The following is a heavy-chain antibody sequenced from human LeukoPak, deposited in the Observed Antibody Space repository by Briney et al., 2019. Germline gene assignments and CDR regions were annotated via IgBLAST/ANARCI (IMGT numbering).Heavy chain of an antibody. D-gene: IGHD2-2*01. CDR1: GGSISSYY. CDR2: IYYSGST. V-gene: IGHV4-59*01. Sequence: SETLSLTCTVSGGSISSYYWSWIRQPPGKGLEWIGYIYYSGSTNYNPSLKSRVTISVDTSKNQFSLKLSSVTAADTAVYYCASGLPAAMDYFDYWGQGTLVTVSS. CDR3: ASGLPAAMDYFDY. J-gene: IGHJ4*02.